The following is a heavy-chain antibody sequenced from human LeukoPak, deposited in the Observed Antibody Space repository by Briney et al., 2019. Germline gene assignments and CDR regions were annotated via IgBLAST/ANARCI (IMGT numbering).Heavy chain of an antibody. J-gene: IGHJ5*02. CDR3: ARGLGYTAMFPYNWFDP. CDR2: IYYSGST. Sequence: PSETLSLTCTVSGGSISSSSYYWGWIRQPPGKGLEWIGSIYYSGSTYYNPSLKSRVTISVDTSKNQFSLKLSSVTAADTAVYYCARGLGYTAMFPYNWFDPWGQGTLVTVSS. CDR1: GGSISSSSYY. V-gene: IGHV4-39*01. D-gene: IGHD5-18*01.